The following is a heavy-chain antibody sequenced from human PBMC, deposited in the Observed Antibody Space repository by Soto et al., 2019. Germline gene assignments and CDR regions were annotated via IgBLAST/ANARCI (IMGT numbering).Heavy chain of an antibody. V-gene: IGHV1-69*12. CDR2: IIPIFGTA. Sequence: QVQLVQSGAEVKKPGSSVKVSCKASGGTFSSYAISWVRQAPGQGLEWMGGIIPIFGTANYAQKFQGRVTITADESTSTADLELSSLRSEDTAVYYCARTAYCGGDCYPNYFDYWGQGTLVTVSS. CDR1: GGTFSSYA. D-gene: IGHD2-21*02. CDR3: ARTAYCGGDCYPNYFDY. J-gene: IGHJ4*02.